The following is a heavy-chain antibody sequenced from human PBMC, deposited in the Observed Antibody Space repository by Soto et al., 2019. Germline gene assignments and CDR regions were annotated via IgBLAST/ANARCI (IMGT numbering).Heavy chain of an antibody. CDR1: GFSLSTSGVG. D-gene: IGHD1-20*01. CDR2: IYWDDDK. V-gene: IGHV2-5*02. Sequence: QITLKESGPTLVKPTQTLTLTCTFSGFSLSTSGVGVGWIRQPPGKALEWLALIYWDDDKRYSPSLKSRLTIIKDTSKNQVVLTMTNMDPVDTATYYCAHRPLTGTGKFGFDYWGQGTLVTVSS. CDR3: AHRPLTGTGKFGFDY. J-gene: IGHJ4*02.